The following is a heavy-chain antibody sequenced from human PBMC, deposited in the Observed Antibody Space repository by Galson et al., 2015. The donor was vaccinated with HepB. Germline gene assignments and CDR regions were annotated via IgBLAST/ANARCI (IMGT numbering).Heavy chain of an antibody. D-gene: IGHD6-6*01. V-gene: IGHV1-18*01. CDR1: GYTLASSG. CDR3: ARLIAARYFDY. CDR2: ISTYNGNT. J-gene: IGHJ4*02. Sequence: SAKDSCKASGYTLASSGISWVRQAPGQGLEWMGWISTYNGNTDYAQKLQGRVTMTTDTSTSTAYMELRSLRSEDTAVYYCARLIAARYFDYWGQGTLVTVSS.